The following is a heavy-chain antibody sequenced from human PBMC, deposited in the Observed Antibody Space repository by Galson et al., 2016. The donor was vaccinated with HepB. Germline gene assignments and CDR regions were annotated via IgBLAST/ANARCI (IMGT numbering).Heavy chain of an antibody. V-gene: IGHV3-64*04. CDR3: ARAYYYGMDV. Sequence: SLRLSCAASGFSSSSYPMHWVRQAPGKGLEYVSGITTNGDDTKYADSVKGRFTIFRDNSKNTLYLHMNSLRAEDTAVYYCARAYYYGMDVWGQGTTVTVSS. CDR2: ITTNGDDT. J-gene: IGHJ6*02. CDR1: GFSSSSYP.